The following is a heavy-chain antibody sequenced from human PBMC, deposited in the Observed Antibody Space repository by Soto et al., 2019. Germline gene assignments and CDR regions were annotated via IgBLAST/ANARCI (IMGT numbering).Heavy chain of an antibody. J-gene: IGHJ6*02. CDR2: IYYSGST. CDR1: GGSISSSSYY. V-gene: IGHV4-39*01. D-gene: IGHD2-2*01. Sequence: GTLSLTCTVSGGSISSSSYYWGWIRQPPGKGLEWIGSIYYSGSTYYNPSLKSRVTISVDTSKNQFSLKLSSVTAADTAVYYCASYCSSTSCPLALYYYYGMDVWGQGTTVTVSS. CDR3: ASYCSSTSCPLALYYYYGMDV.